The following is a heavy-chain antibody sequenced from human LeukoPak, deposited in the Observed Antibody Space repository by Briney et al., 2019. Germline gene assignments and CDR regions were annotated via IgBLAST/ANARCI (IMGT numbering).Heavy chain of an antibody. J-gene: IGHJ4*02. CDR3: AREVGGYYYDSSGYYRLDY. CDR2: ISSSSSTI. D-gene: IGHD3-22*01. V-gene: IGHV3-48*04. Sequence: GGSLRLSCAASGSTFSSYSMNWVRQAPGKGLEWVSYISSSSSTIYYADSVKGRFTISRDNAKNSLYLQMNSLRAEDTAVYYCAREVGGYYYDSSGYYRLDYWGQGTLVTVSS. CDR1: GSTFSSYS.